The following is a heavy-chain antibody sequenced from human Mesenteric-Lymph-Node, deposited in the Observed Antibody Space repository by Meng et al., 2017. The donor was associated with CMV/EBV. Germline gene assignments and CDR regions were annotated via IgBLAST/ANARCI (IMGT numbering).Heavy chain of an antibody. D-gene: IGHD2-2*01. CDR2: INHSGST. CDR1: FY. J-gene: IGHJ1*01. V-gene: IGHV4-34*01. Sequence: FYLSWIGQPSVKGLAWIGQINHSGSTYYNPSLKCRVTISVDTSNTQFTLKLSSVTAADTAVYYCARVSVAVVPAATGRRLLRYFQHWGQGTLVTVSS. CDR3: ARVSVAVVPAATGRRLLRYFQH.